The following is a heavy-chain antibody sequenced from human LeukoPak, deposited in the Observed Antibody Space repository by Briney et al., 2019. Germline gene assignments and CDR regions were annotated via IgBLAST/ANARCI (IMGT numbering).Heavy chain of an antibody. V-gene: IGHV3-23*01. Sequence: GGSLRLSCAASGFTFSSYAMSWVRQAPGKGLEWVSAISGSGGSTYYADSVKGRFTISRDNSKNTLYLQMNSLRAEDTAVYYCAKDRYYGSGSYYAVGSFDYWGQGTLVTVSS. CDR1: GFTFSSYA. CDR3: AKDRYYGSGSYYAVGSFDY. CDR2: ISGSGGST. D-gene: IGHD3-10*01. J-gene: IGHJ4*02.